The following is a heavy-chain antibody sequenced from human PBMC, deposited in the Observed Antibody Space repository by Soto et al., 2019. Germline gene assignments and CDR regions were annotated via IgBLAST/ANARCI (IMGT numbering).Heavy chain of an antibody. V-gene: IGHV5-51*01. D-gene: IGHD4-17*01. J-gene: IGHJ6*02. CDR3: ARQLRDYYYYYGMDV. CDR2: IYPGDSDT. CDR1: GYSFTSYW. Sequence: PGESLKISGKSSGYSFTSYWIGWVRQMPGKGLEWMGIIYPGDSDTRYSPSFQGQVTISADKSISTAYLQWSSLKASDTAMYYCARQLRDYYYYYGMDVWGQGTTVTVSS.